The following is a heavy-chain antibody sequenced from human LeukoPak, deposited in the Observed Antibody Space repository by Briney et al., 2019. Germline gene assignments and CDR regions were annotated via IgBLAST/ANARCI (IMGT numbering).Heavy chain of an antibody. CDR3: ARIPISILKFDY. V-gene: IGHV4-34*01. D-gene: IGHD3-9*01. J-gene: IGHJ4*02. Sequence: SETLSLTCAVYGGSFSGYYWSWIRQPPGKGLEWIGEINHSGSTNYNPSLKSRVTISVDTSKNQFSLKLSSVTAADTAVYYCARIPISILKFDYWGQGTLVTVSS. CDR2: INHSGST. CDR1: GGSFSGYY.